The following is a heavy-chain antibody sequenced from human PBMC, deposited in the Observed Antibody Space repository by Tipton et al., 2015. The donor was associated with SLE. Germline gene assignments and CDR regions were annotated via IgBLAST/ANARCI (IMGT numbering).Heavy chain of an antibody. Sequence: TLSLTCTVSGGSISSGDYYWSWIRQAPGKGLEWIGYIYDSENTNYNPSLKSRVTISSDTPKNQFSLKLSSVTAADTAVYYCAREGYYDNSGYYPLFDSWGQGILVTVSS. CDR2: IYDSENT. V-gene: IGHV4-61*08. CDR1: GGSISSGDYY. D-gene: IGHD3-22*01. CDR3: AREGYYDNSGYYPLFDS. J-gene: IGHJ4*01.